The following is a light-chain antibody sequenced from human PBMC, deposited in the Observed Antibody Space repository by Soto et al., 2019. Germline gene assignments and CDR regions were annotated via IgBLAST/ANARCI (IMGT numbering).Light chain of an antibody. Sequence: IVLTQSLGTLSLTTGEGATLSCRASQSVSSSYLAWYQQKPGQAPRLLIYGASSRATGIPDRFSGSGSGTDFTLTISRLEPEDFAVYYCQQYGSSPPTFGQGTRLEI. CDR1: QSVSSSY. CDR2: GAS. V-gene: IGKV3-20*01. CDR3: QQYGSSPPT. J-gene: IGKJ5*01.